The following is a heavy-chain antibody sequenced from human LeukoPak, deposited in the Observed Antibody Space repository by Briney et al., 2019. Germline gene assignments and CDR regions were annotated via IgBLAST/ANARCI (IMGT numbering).Heavy chain of an antibody. CDR2: INAGNGNT. J-gene: IGHJ6*02. CDR1: GYTFTSYA. V-gene: IGHV1-3*01. CDR3: ARDWDYYDQPRTSDPYYYYGMDV. Sequence: ASVKVSCKASGYTFTSYAMHWVRQAPGQRLEWMGWINAGNGNTKYSQKFQGRVTITRDTSASTAYMELSSLRSEDTAVYYCARDWDYYDQPRTSDPYYYYGMDVWGQGTTVTVSS. D-gene: IGHD3-22*01.